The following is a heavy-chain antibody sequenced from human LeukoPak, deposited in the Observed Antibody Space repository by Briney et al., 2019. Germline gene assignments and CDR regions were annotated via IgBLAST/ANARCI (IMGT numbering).Heavy chain of an antibody. CDR3: ARDYGGSYWGYYFDY. CDR1: GFTFSNYW. D-gene: IGHD1-26*01. V-gene: IGHV3-7*01. J-gene: IGHJ4*02. CDR2: IKEDGGEK. Sequence: PGGSLRLSCAASGFTFSNYWMSWVRQAPGKGLEWVANIKEDGGEKYYVDSVKGRFTISRDNAKNSLYLQMSSLRAEDTAVYYCARDYGGSYWGYYFDYWGQGTLVTVSS.